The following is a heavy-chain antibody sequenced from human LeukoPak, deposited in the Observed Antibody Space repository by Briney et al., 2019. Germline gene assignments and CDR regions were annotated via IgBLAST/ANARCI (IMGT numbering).Heavy chain of an antibody. CDR1: GFTFDDYA. J-gene: IGHJ5*02. V-gene: IGHV3-9*01. CDR3: AKGHLGILWFGELLFGDWFDP. D-gene: IGHD3-10*01. Sequence: GGSLRLSCAASGFTFDDYAMHWVRQAPGKGLEWVSGISWNSGSIGYADSVKGRFTISRDNAKNSLYLQMNSLRAEDTALYYRAKGHLGILWFGELLFGDWFDPWGQGTLVTVSS. CDR2: ISWNSGSI.